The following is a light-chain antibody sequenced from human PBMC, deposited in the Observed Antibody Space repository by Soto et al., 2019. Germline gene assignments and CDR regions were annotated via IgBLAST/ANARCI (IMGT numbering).Light chain of an antibody. CDR2: GAS. CDR1: QNILRT. J-gene: IGKJ1*01. Sequence: VMTQSPVTLSVSPGETATLSCKASQNILRTLAWYQQKPGQPPRLLIYGASTRVTGIPARFSGSGSGTDFTLTISRLEPEDFAVYFCQYYDSFRTFGQGTKVDIK. V-gene: IGKV3D-15*01. CDR3: QYYDSFRT.